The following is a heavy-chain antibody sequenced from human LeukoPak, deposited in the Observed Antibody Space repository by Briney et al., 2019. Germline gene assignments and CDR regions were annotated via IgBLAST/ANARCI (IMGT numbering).Heavy chain of an antibody. V-gene: IGHV4-4*02. CDR3: ARVREGSYRILDY. J-gene: IGHJ4*02. Sequence: GSLRPSCAASGFTFSSYAMSWVRQPPGKGLEWIGEIYHSGSTNYNPSLTSRVTISVDKSKNQFSLKLSSVTAADTAVYYCARVREGSYRILDYWGQGTLVTVSS. CDR2: IYHSGST. CDR1: GFTFSSYAM. D-gene: IGHD3-10*01.